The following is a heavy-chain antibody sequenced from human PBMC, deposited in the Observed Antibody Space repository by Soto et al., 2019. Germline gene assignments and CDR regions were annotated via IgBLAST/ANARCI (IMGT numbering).Heavy chain of an antibody. Sequence: PSETLSLTCTVSGDSISSGDYYWIWIRQPPGKVLEWIGYIYYSGSTYYNPSLKSRVTISVDTSKNQFSLKLSSVTAADTAVYYCARGDYYDSSGYFPGGMDVWGQGTTVTVSS. V-gene: IGHV4-30-4*01. J-gene: IGHJ6*02. CDR2: IYYSGST. D-gene: IGHD3-22*01. CDR1: GDSISSGDYY. CDR3: ARGDYYDSSGYFPGGMDV.